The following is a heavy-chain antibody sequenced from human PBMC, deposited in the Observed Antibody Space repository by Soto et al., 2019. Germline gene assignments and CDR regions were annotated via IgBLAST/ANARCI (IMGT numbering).Heavy chain of an antibody. CDR2: ISAYNGNT. CDR3: ARDSYGYGGYYYYGMDV. Sequence: SVKGSCKASGYTFTSYGISWVRQAPVQGLEWMGWISAYNGNTNYAQKLQGRVTMTTDTSTSTAYMELRSLRSDDTAVYYCARDSYGYGGYYYYGMDVWGQGTTVTVSS. D-gene: IGHD5-18*01. CDR1: GYTFTSYG. J-gene: IGHJ6*02. V-gene: IGHV1-18*04.